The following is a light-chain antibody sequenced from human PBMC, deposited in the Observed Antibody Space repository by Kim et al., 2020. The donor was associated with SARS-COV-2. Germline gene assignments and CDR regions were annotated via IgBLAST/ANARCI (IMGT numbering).Light chain of an antibody. V-gene: IGLV2-11*01. Sequence: GQSVTISCTGTSSDVGVYNYVSWYQQHPGKAPKLMIYDVSKRPSGVPDRFSVSKSGNTASLTVSGLQAEDEADYYCCSYAGSYTVVFGGGTQLTVL. CDR1: SSDVGVYNY. CDR2: DVS. J-gene: IGLJ2*01. CDR3: CSYAGSYTVV.